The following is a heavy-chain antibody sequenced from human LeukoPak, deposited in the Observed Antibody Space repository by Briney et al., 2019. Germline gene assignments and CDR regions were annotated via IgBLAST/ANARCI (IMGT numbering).Heavy chain of an antibody. J-gene: IGHJ5*02. CDR1: GFTFSSYA. CDR2: ISYDGSNK. V-gene: IGHV3-30*04. Sequence: GRSLRLSCAASGFTFSSYAMHWVRQAPGKGLEWVAVISYDGSNKYYADSVKGRSTISRDNSKNTLYLQMNSLRAEDTAVYYCAREVLNNWFDPWGQGTLVTVSS. CDR3: AREVLNNWFDP. D-gene: IGHD3-10*01.